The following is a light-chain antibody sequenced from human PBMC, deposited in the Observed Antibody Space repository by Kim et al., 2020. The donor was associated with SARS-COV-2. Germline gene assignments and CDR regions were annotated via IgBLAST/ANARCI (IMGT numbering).Light chain of an antibody. CDR2: AAS. CDR3: LQDYNYPWT. J-gene: IGKJ1*01. CDR1: QAIRSD. Sequence: SASAGDRITITCRASQAIRSDLGWFQQKPGKAPKLLIYAASSLQTGVPSRFSGSGSGTNFTLTISSLQPEDFATYYCLQDYNYPWTFGQGTKLEIK. V-gene: IGKV1-6*01.